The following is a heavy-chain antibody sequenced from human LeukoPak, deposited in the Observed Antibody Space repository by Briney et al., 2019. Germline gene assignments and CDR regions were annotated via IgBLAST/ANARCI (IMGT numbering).Heavy chain of an antibody. CDR3: ARDPSGWHSMDY. CDR2: ISPDGSSA. Sequence: PGGSLRLSCAASEFSFSSYWMHWVRQAPGKGLVWVSRISPDGSSASYADSVRGRFTISRDNAKNALYLQMKSLRAEETAVYYCARDPSGWHSMDYWGQGNLATVSS. J-gene: IGHJ4*02. D-gene: IGHD6-19*01. CDR1: EFSFSSYW. V-gene: IGHV3-74*01.